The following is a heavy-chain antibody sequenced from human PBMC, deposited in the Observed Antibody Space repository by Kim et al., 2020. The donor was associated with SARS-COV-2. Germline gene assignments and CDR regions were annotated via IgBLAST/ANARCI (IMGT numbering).Heavy chain of an antibody. CDR3: AVVTMVRGAPGAFDI. D-gene: IGHD3-10*01. Sequence: PSLKSRVTIAVDTAKNQFSLKLSSVPAADTAVYYCAVVTMVRGAPGAFDIWGQGTMVTVSS. J-gene: IGHJ3*02. V-gene: IGHV4-30-2*05.